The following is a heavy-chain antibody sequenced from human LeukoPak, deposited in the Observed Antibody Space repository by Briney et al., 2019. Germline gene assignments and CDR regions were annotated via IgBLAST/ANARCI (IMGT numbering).Heavy chain of an antibody. J-gene: IGHJ5*02. D-gene: IGHD5-18*01. CDR1: GYTFTGYY. CDR3: ARGGTWRIQLWLRGWFDP. V-gene: IGHV1-2*02. CDR2: INPNSGGA. Sequence: ASVKVSCKASGYTFTGYYMHWVRQAPGQGLEWMGWINPNSGGANYAQKFQGRVTVTRDTSISTAYMGLSRLRSDDTAVYYCARGGTWRIQLWLRGWFDPWGQGTLVTVSS.